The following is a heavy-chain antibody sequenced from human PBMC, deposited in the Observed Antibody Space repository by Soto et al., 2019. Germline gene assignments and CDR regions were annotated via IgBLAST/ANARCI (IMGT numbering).Heavy chain of an antibody. CDR3: ATGYSWANWFDP. J-gene: IGHJ5*02. Sequence: GASVKVSCKASGGTFSSYAISWVRQAPGQGLEWMGGIIPIFGTANYAQKFQGRVTITADESTSTAYMELSSLRSEDTAVYYCATGYSWANWFDPWGQGTLVTVSS. CDR1: GGTFSSYA. V-gene: IGHV1-69*13. CDR2: IIPIFGTA. D-gene: IGHD5-18*01.